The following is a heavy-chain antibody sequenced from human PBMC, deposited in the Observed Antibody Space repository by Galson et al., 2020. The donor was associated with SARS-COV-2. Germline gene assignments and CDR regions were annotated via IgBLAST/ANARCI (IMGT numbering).Heavy chain of an antibody. CDR1: GGSFSSGSYH. CDR3: ATRAGFVELSHDY. J-gene: IGHJ4*02. CDR2: INYSAST. D-gene: IGHD3-10*01. V-gene: IGHV4-61*01. Sequence: SETLSLTCTVSGGSFSSGSYHWSWIPQPPGKGLEWIGYINYSASTNYNPSLKSRVTISVYTSKNQFSLKLSSVTAADTAVYYGATRAGFVELSHDYWGQGTLVTVSS.